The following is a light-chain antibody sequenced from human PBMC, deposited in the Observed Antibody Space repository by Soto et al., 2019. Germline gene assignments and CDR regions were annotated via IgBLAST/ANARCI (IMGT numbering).Light chain of an antibody. Sequence: EIVLTPSPDTLSLSPGEGATLSCRASQSVSGSYLAWYQQKPGQAPRLLIYGASSRATGIPDRFSGSGSGTDFTLTISRLEPEDFAVYYCQQYGSSPLTFGRATKVDIK. V-gene: IGKV3-20*01. CDR3: QQYGSSPLT. CDR1: QSVSGSY. CDR2: GAS. J-gene: IGKJ4*01.